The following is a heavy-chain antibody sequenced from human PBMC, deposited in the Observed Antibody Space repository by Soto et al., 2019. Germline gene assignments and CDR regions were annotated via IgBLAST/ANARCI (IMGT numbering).Heavy chain of an antibody. CDR3: ASKSVGAPDAFDI. Sequence: QVQLVQSGAEVKKPGASVKVSCKASGYTFTSYGISWVRQAPGQGLEWMGWISAYNGNTNYAQKRQGKVTVPTDTATSTAYMELKSLSSDDTAVYYCASKSVGAPDAFDIWGQGTMVTVSS. CDR2: ISAYNGNT. CDR1: GYTFTSYG. D-gene: IGHD1-26*01. V-gene: IGHV1-18*01. J-gene: IGHJ3*02.